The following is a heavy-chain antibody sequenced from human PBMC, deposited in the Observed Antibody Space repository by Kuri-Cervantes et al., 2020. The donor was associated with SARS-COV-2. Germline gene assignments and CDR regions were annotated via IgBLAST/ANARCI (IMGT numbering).Heavy chain of an antibody. CDR1: GFTVSSNY. Sequence: GESLKISCAASGFTVSSNYMSWVRQAPGKGLEWVSSISSSSSYIYYADSVKGRFTISRDNAKNSLYLQMNSLRAEDTAVYYCAREGWGSHNIYYFDYWGQGTLVTVSS. CDR3: AREGWGSHNIYYFDY. D-gene: IGHD1-1*01. V-gene: IGHV3-21*01. CDR2: ISSSSSYI. J-gene: IGHJ4*02.